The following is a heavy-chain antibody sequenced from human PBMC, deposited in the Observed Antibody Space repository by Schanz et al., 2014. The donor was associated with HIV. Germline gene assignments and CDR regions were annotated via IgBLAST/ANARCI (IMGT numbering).Heavy chain of an antibody. D-gene: IGHD2-2*01. CDR1: GYSFTSYD. CDR2: MNPNSGYT. Sequence: QVPLVQSGAEVKKPGSSVKVSCKASGYSFTSYDINWVRQATGLGLEWMGWMNPNSGYTGYAQKFQGRVTMTRHTPTSTAYMELSSLRSDDTAVYYCARMSPSSTSYGDAFDVWGQGTMITVSS. V-gene: IGHV1-8*01. CDR3: ARMSPSSTSYGDAFDV. J-gene: IGHJ3*01.